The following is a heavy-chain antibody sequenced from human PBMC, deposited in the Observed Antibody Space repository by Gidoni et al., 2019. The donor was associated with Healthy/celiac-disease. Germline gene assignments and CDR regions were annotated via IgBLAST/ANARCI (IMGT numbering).Heavy chain of an antibody. Sequence: QLQLQESGPGLVKPSETLSLTCTVSGGSISSSSYYWGWIRQPPGKGLEWIGSIYYSGSTYYNPSLKSRVTISVDTSKNQFSLKLSSVTAADTAVYYCASMDSSGWYFDYWGQGTLVTVSS. CDR1: GGSISSSSYY. J-gene: IGHJ4*02. D-gene: IGHD6-19*01. V-gene: IGHV4-39*01. CDR2: IYYSGST. CDR3: ASMDSSGWYFDY.